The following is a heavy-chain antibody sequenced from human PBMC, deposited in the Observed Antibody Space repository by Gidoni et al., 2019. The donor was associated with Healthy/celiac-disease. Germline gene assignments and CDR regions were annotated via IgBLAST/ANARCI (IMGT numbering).Heavy chain of an antibody. V-gene: IGHV3-30*18. Sequence: QVQLVESGGGVVQPGRSLRLSCSASGLTFSRYGMHSVRQAPGKGLEWVAVISYDGSNKYYAASVKGRFTISRDNSKNTLYLQMNSLRAEDTAVYYCAKAIFTGITIFGVVTASHDYYGMDVWGQGTTVTVSS. CDR1: GLTFSRYG. CDR2: ISYDGSNK. J-gene: IGHJ6*02. D-gene: IGHD3-3*01. CDR3: AKAIFTGITIFGVVTASHDYYGMDV.